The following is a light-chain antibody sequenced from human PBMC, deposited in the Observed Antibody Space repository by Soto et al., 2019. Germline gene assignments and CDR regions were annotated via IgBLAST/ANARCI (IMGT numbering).Light chain of an antibody. CDR2: DVT. CDR1: SSDVGGYNY. Sequence: SLLTQPRSVSGSPGQSITISCTGTSSDVGGYNYVSWYQQHPGKAPKLMIYDVTKRPSGVPDRFSGSKSGNTASLTISGLQAEDEADYCCCSYAGSYSYVFGTGTKVTVL. V-gene: IGLV2-11*01. J-gene: IGLJ1*01. CDR3: CSYAGSYSYV.